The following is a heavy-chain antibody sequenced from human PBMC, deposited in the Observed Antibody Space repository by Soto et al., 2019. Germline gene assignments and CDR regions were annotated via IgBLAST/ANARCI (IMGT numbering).Heavy chain of an antibody. CDR1: GGTFNKYA. J-gene: IGHJ4*02. V-gene: IGHV1-69*13. Sequence: AVKVSCKASGGTFNKYAIDWVRQAPGQGLEWMGGITPLFGTPNYAQRFQGRVTISADEVTSTAYMELRSLRSDDTGVYYCARQFDYDTSGYYYAYWGQGTLVTVSS. CDR2: ITPLFGTP. D-gene: IGHD3-22*01. CDR3: ARQFDYDTSGYYYAY.